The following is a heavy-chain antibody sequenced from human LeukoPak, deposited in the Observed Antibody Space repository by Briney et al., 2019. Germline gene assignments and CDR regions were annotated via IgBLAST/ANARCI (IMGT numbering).Heavy chain of an antibody. Sequence: SETLSLTCTVSGGSISSGGYYWSWIRQLPGKGLEWIGYIYYSGSTYYNPSLKSRVTISVDTSKNQFSLKLSSVTAADTAVYYCARIRLHYFDYWGQGTLVTVSS. J-gene: IGHJ4*02. V-gene: IGHV4-31*03. CDR1: GGSISSGGYY. CDR3: ARIRLHYFDY. CDR2: IYYSGST.